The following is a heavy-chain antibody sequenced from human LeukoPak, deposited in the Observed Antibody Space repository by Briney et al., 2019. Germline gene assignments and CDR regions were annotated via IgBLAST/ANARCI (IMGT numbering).Heavy chain of an antibody. CDR1: GGSISSGSYY. V-gene: IGHV4-61*02. Sequence: SQTLSLTCTVSGGSISSGSYYWSWIRQPAGRGLEWIGRIYTSGSTNYNPSLKSRVTISVDTSKNQFSLKLSSVTAADTAVYYCARDREQQPASVYFDYWGQGTLVTVSS. J-gene: IGHJ4*02. CDR3: ARDREQQPASVYFDY. CDR2: IYTSGST. D-gene: IGHD6-13*01.